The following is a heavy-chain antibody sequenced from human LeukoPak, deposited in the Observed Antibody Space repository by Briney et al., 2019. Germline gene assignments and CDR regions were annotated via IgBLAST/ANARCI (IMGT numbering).Heavy chain of an antibody. CDR3: ARESESYDSSGSTFDY. V-gene: IGHV3-30*02. J-gene: IGHJ4*02. D-gene: IGHD3-22*01. CDR2: IRYDGSNK. CDR1: GFTFTSLG. Sequence: PGGSLRLSCPASGFTFTSLGMHWVRQAPGKGLEWVAFIRYDGSNKYYADSVKGRFTISRDNSKNTLYLQMNSLRAEDTAVCYCARESESYDSSGSTFDYWGQGTLVTVSS.